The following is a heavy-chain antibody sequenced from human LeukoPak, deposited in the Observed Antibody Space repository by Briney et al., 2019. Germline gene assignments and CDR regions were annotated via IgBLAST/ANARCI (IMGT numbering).Heavy chain of an antibody. CDR1: GYSISSGYY. J-gene: IGHJ4*02. D-gene: IGHD3-16*02. CDR3: ARERDYVWGSYRPKVDY. Sequence: SETLSLTCAVSGYSISSGYYWGWIRQPPGKGLEWIGSVYHGGSTYYTPSLKSRVTISVDTSKNQFSLQLSSVTAEDTAVYYCARERDYVWGSYRPKVDYWGQGTLVTVSS. CDR2: VYHGGST. V-gene: IGHV4-38-2*02.